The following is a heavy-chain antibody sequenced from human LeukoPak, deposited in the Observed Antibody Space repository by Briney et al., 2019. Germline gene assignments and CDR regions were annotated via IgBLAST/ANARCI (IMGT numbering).Heavy chain of an antibody. CDR1: GGSISSSSYY. J-gene: IGHJ4*02. V-gene: IGHV4-39*07. CDR2: IYYSGST. Sequence: SETLSLTCTVSGGSISSSSYYWGWIRQPPGKGLEWIGSIYYSGSTYYNPSLKSRITISVDTSKNQFSLKLSSVTAADTAVYYCARGGDYYDSSGYYHYFDYWGQGTLVTVSS. CDR3: ARGGDYYDSSGYYHYFDY. D-gene: IGHD3-22*01.